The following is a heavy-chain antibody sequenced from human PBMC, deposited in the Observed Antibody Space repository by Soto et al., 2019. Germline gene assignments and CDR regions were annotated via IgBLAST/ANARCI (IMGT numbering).Heavy chain of an antibody. J-gene: IGHJ6*02. D-gene: IGHD3-16*01. CDR1: GGSISSYY. CDR3: ARGAGVGGSYYGMDV. Sequence: PSETLSLTCTVSGGSISSYYWSWIRQPPGKGLEWIGYIYYSGSTNYNPSLKSRVTISVDTSKNQFSLKLSSVTAADTAVYYCARGAGVGGSYYGMDVWGQGTTVTVSS. V-gene: IGHV4-59*01. CDR2: IYYSGST.